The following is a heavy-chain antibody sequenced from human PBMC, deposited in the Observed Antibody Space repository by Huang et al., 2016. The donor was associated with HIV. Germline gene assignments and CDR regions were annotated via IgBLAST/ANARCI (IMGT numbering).Heavy chain of an antibody. D-gene: IGHD3-22*01. CDR3: ARDREGYYDSSGYYHNWFDP. V-gene: IGHV3-21*01. J-gene: IGHJ5*02. Sequence: EVQLVESGGGLVKPGGSLRLSCAASGFTFSSYSMNWVRQAPGKGREWVSSISSSSSYRYYADKVKGRFTISRDNAKNSLYLQMNSLRAEDTAVYYCARDREGYYDSSGYYHNWFDPWGQGTLVTVSS. CDR2: ISSSSSYR. CDR1: GFTFSSYS.